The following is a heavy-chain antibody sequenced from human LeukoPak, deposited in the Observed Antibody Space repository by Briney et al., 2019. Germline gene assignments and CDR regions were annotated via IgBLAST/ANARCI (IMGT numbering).Heavy chain of an antibody. Sequence: SETLSLTCAVYGGSFSGYYWSWIRQPPGKGLEWIGEINHSGSTNYNPSLKSRVTISVDTSKNQFSLKLSSATAADTAVYYCARGFKRFLEWLLPGPNWFDPWGQGTLVTVSS. D-gene: IGHD3-3*01. J-gene: IGHJ5*02. CDR2: INHSGST. CDR3: ARGFKRFLEWLLPGPNWFDP. CDR1: GGSFSGYY. V-gene: IGHV4-34*01.